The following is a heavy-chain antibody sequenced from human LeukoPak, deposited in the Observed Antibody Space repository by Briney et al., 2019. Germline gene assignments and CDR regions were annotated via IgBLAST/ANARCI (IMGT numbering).Heavy chain of an antibody. J-gene: IGHJ3*02. V-gene: IGHV3-23*01. D-gene: IGHD5-18*01. CDR2: ISGSGGST. CDR1: GFTFSSYA. CDR3: AEYTGIQLRFDAFDI. Sequence: GGSLRLSCAASGFTFSSYAMSWVRQAPGKGLEWVSAISGSGGSTYYADSVKGRFTISRDNSKNTLYLQMNSLRAEDTAVYYCAEYTGIQLRFDAFDIWGQGTMVTVSS.